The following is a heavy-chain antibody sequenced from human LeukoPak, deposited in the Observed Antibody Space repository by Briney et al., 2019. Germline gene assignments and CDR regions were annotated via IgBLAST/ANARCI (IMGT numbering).Heavy chain of an antibody. V-gene: IGHV4-34*01. Sequence: SETLSLTCAVYGGSFSGYYWSWIRQPPGKGLEWIGEINHSGSTNYKPSLKSRVTISVDTSKNQFSLKLSSVTAADTAVYYCARGQRRITMVRGAGPYSNWFDPWGQGTLVTVSS. J-gene: IGHJ5*02. CDR3: ARGQRRITMVRGAGPYSNWFDP. D-gene: IGHD3-10*01. CDR2: INHSGST. CDR1: GGSFSGYY.